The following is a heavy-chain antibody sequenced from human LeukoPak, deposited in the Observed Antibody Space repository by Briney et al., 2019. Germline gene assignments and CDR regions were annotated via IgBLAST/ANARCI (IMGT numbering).Heavy chain of an antibody. Sequence: GGSLRLSCAAPGFTFSSYAMSWVRQAPGKGLEWVSAISGSGGSTYYADSVKGRFTISRDNSKNTLYLQMNSLRAEDTAVYYCAKAEREWLARRGGFQDYWGQGTLVTVSS. V-gene: IGHV3-23*01. CDR3: AKAEREWLARRGGFQDY. J-gene: IGHJ4*02. D-gene: IGHD6-19*01. CDR1: GFTFSSYA. CDR2: ISGSGGST.